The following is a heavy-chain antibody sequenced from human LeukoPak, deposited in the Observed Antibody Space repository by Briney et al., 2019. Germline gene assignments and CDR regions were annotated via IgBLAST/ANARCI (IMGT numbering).Heavy chain of an antibody. CDR3: ARVHCSSTSCEYYHYYGMDV. J-gene: IGHJ6*02. CDR2: ISYDGSNK. V-gene: IGHV3-30*04. CDR1: GFTFSSYA. D-gene: IGHD2-2*01. Sequence: GGSLRLSCAASGFTFSSYAMHWVRQAPGKGLEWVAVISYDGSNKYYADSVKGRFTISRDNSKNTLYLQMNSLRAEDTAVYYCARVHCSSTSCEYYHYYGMDVWGQGTTVTVSS.